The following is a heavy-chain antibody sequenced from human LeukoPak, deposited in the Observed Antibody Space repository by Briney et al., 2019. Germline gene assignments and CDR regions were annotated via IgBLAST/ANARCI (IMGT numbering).Heavy chain of an antibody. Sequence: GGSLRLSCAASGFAVSSNCMSWVRQAPGKGLEWVSVIYSGGSTYYADSVKGRFTISRDNSKNTLYLQMNSLRAEDTAVYYCAAEVVGATDFDYWGQGTLVTVSS. J-gene: IGHJ4*02. V-gene: IGHV3-66*01. D-gene: IGHD1-26*01. CDR1: GFAVSSNC. CDR2: IYSGGST. CDR3: AAEVVGATDFDY.